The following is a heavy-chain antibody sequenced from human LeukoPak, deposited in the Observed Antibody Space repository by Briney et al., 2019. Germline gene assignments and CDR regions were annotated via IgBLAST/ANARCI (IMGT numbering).Heavy chain of an antibody. V-gene: IGHV3-33*01. CDR2: IWYDGSNK. D-gene: IGHD2-15*01. J-gene: IGHJ4*02. CDR1: GFTFSSYG. CDR3: ARGGPLGVVVVAASRYFDY. Sequence: PGGSLRLSCAASGFTFSSYGMHWVRQAPGKGLEWVAVIWYDGSNKYYADSVKGRFTISRDNSKNTLYLQMNSLRTEDTAVYYCARGGPLGVVVVAASRYFDYWGQGTLVTVSS.